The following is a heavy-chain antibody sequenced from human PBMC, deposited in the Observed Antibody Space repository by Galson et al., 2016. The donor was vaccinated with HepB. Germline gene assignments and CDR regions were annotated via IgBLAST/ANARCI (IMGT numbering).Heavy chain of an antibody. Sequence: TLSLTCTVPGGSISSGDYHWSWPRQLPGKGLEWIGCIQNSGSTYYNPSVKSRLIISVDTSKNQFSLELSSVTAADTAVYYCARGLNIIGPWGQGTLVTVSS. V-gene: IGHV4-31*03. D-gene: IGHD2/OR15-2a*01. CDR1: GGSISSGDYH. CDR3: ARGLNIIGP. CDR2: IQNSGST. J-gene: IGHJ5*02.